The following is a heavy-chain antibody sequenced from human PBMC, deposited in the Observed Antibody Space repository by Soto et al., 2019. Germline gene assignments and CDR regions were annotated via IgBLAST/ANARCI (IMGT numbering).Heavy chain of an antibody. CDR2: TRNKANSYTT. Sequence: GGSLRLSCAASGLTFSDHYMDWVRQAPGKGLEWVGRTRNKANSYTTEYAASVKGRFTISRDDSKNSLYLQMNSLKTEDTAVYYCARDGGFYGGQGTLVTVS. V-gene: IGHV3-72*01. CDR1: GLTFSDHY. J-gene: IGHJ4*02. CDR3: ARDGGFY.